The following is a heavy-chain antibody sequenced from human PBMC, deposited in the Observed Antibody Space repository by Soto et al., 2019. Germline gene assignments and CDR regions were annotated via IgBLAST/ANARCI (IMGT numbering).Heavy chain of an antibody. CDR1: GGSFSGYY. CDR3: ARVHRITGIPWEYYYYYYMDV. Sequence: SETLSLTCAVYGGSFSGYYWSWIRQPPGKGLEWIGEINHSGSTNYNPSLKSRVTISVDTSKNQFSLKLSSVTAADTAVYYCARVHRITGIPWEYYYYYYMDVWGKGTTVTVSS. CDR2: INHSGST. J-gene: IGHJ6*03. V-gene: IGHV4-34*01. D-gene: IGHD1-20*01.